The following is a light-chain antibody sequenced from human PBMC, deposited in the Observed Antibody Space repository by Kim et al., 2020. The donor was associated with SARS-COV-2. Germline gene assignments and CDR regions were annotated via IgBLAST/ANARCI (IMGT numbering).Light chain of an antibody. Sequence: ELTQPPSASGAPGQRVTISCSGSSSNIGSHTVNWLQQLQGTAPKLLMVSNLQRHSGVPDRFSGSRSGTATSLAISRLQSEDEDEYYCAAWEDSVNGPVFGGGTQLTVL. V-gene: IGLV1-44*01. CDR2: SNL. CDR3: AAWEDSVNGPV. CDR1: SSNIGSHT. J-gene: IGLJ2*01.